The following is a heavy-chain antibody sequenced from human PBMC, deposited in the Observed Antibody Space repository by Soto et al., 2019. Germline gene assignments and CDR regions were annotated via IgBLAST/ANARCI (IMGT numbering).Heavy chain of an antibody. D-gene: IGHD3-22*01. V-gene: IGHV3-30-3*01. CDR2: ISYDGSNK. Sequence: GGSLRLSCAASGFTFSSYAMHWVRQAPGKGLEWVAVISYDGSNKYYADSVKGRFTISRDNSKNTLYLQMNSLRAEETAVYYCARELTYDSSGYWKNEPFDYWGQGTLVTVSS. J-gene: IGHJ4*02. CDR1: GFTFSSYA. CDR3: ARELTYDSSGYWKNEPFDY.